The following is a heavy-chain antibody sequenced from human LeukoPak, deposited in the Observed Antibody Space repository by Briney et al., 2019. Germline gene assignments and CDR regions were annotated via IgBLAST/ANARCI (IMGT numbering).Heavy chain of an antibody. CDR2: IYHSGST. D-gene: IGHD1-7*01. CDR3: ARSCWNCGAFDI. CDR1: GYSISTGYH. J-gene: IGHJ3*02. Sequence: SETLSLTCAVSGYSISTGYHWGWVRQPPGKGLEWIGSIYHSGSTFYNSSLKSQVTISVDTSKNQYSLKLSSVTAADTAVYYCARSCWNCGAFDIWGQGTMVTVSS. V-gene: IGHV4-38-2*01.